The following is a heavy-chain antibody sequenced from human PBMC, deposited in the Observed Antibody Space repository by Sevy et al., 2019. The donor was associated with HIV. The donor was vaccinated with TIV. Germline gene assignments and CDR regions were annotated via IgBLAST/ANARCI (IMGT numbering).Heavy chain of an antibody. CDR3: SKDRAAPIAAAGYPGGIFGY. CDR1: GFTFSSYA. V-gene: IGHV3-23*01. CDR2: ISDSGGST. J-gene: IGHJ4*02. D-gene: IGHD6-13*01. Sequence: GGSLRLSCAASGFTFSSYAMSWVRQAPGKGLEWVSAISDSGGSTCYSDSVKGRFTIPRDNSKNTLYLQMNSLRAEDTAVYYCSKDRAAPIAAAGYPGGIFGYWGQGTLVTVSS.